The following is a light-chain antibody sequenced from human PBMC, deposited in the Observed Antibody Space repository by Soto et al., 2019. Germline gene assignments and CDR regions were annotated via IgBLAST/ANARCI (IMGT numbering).Light chain of an antibody. CDR1: QSVRSC. Sequence: VLTQSAATLSLSPGDRARLSWAARQSVRSCLAWYQQKPGQAPRLLIYGASSRATGIPDRFSVSGSGTDFTLTISRLEPEDFAVYYCQQYGSSRTFGQGTKVDIK. CDR2: GAS. V-gene: IGKV3-20*01. CDR3: QQYGSSRT. J-gene: IGKJ1*01.